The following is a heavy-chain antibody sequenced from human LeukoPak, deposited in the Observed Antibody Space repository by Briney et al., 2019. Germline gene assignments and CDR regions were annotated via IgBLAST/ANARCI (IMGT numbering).Heavy chain of an antibody. Sequence: PGGSLRLSCAASGFTFSTYGMHWVRQAPGKGLGWVAIISSDGSNTYYTDSVKGRFTISRDNSKNTLYLQMSSLRVEDTAVYYCAKSKWERLLFTHSDYWGQGTLVTVSS. CDR2: ISSDGSNT. CDR3: AKSKWERLLFTHSDY. D-gene: IGHD1-26*01. CDR1: GFTFSTYG. V-gene: IGHV3-30*18. J-gene: IGHJ4*02.